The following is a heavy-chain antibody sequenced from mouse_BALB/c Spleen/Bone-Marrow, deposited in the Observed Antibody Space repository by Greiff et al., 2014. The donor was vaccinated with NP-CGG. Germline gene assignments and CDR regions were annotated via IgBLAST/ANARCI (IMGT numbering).Heavy chain of an antibody. V-gene: IGHV14-3*02. Sequence: DVQLQESGAELVKPGASVKLSCTASGFNIKDTYMHWVKQRPEQGLELIGRIDPANGNTKYDPKFHGKATITADTSSNTAYLQLSSLTSEDTAVYYCASYYYGSSSFAYWGRGTLVTVSA. CDR1: GFNIKDTY. D-gene: IGHD1-1*01. J-gene: IGHJ3*01. CDR2: IDPANGNT. CDR3: ASYYYGSSSFAY.